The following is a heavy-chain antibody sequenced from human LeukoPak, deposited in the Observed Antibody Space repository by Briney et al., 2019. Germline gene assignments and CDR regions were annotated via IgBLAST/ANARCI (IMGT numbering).Heavy chain of an antibody. CDR3: ARDRPTGASRLFVVQ. V-gene: IGHV3-21*01. J-gene: IGHJ4*02. CDR1: GFSFSSYS. D-gene: IGHD3-3*01. CDR2: MSSGSSYI. Sequence: GGSLRLSCAASGFSFSSYSMTWVRQAPGKGLEWVSSMSSGSSYIYYADPVRGRFTISRDNAKNSLYLLMNSLRVEDTAVYYCARDRPTGASRLFVVQWGQGTLVTVSS.